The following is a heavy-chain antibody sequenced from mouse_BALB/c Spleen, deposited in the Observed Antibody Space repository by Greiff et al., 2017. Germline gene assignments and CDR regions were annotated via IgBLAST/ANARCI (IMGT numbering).Heavy chain of an antibody. CDR3: ARFDCDCYALDY. V-gene: IGHV1S81*02. Sequence: VQLQQPGADLVQPGASVKLSCKASGYTFTSYWMHWVKQRPGQGLEWIGEINPSNGRTNYNEKFKSKATLTVDKSSSTAYMQLSSLTSEDSAVYCCARFDCDCYALDYWGQGTSVTVSA. J-gene: IGHJ4*01. CDR2: INPSNGRT. CDR1: GYTFTSYW. D-gene: IGHD2-4*01.